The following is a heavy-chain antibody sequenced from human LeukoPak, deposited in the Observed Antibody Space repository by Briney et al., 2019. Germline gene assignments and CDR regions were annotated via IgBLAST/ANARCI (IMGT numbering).Heavy chain of an antibody. CDR1: GSSFTGYY. CDR3: ARGSGSYSGAADY. J-gene: IGHJ4*02. D-gene: IGHD6-19*01. CDR2: RNHRGSS. Sequence: PSETLSLTCSVHGSSFTGYYWSWLRQPPGKGLEWIGERNHRGSSYFNPSFESRVTISLDMSRKQFSLKLTSVTAADTAFYYCARGSGSYSGAADYWGQGTLVTVSS. V-gene: IGHV4-34*01.